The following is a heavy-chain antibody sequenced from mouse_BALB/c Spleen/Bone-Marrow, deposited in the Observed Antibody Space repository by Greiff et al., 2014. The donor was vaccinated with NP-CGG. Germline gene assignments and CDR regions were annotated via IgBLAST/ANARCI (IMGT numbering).Heavy chain of an antibody. J-gene: IGHJ4*01. V-gene: IGHV1S56*01. CDR3: TRDAMDY. Sequence: QVQLKESGPGLVKPGASVRISCKASGYTFTSYYIHWVKQRPGQGLEWIGWIYPGNVNTKYSETFKGKATLTADKSSSTAYMQLSSLTSEDSAVYFCTRDAMDYWGQGTSVTVSS. CDR1: GYTFTSYY. CDR2: IYPGNVNT.